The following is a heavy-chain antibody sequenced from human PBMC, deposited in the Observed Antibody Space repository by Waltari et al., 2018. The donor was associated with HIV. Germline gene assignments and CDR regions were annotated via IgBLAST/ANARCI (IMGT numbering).Heavy chain of an antibody. CDR1: GGTFSGYY. Sequence: QVQLQQWGAGLLTPSETLSLTCAVYGGTFSGYYWTWTRQAPGKGLGWIGEINHSGKTNYNPSLKSRLTLSVDTSKNQVSLRMKSVTGADTAIYYCAREKSRASKWYGIFYYDAWGQGTLVSVPS. CDR2: INHSGKT. CDR3: AREKSRASKWYGIFYYDA. D-gene: IGHD2-15*01. J-gene: IGHJ5*02. V-gene: IGHV4-34*02.